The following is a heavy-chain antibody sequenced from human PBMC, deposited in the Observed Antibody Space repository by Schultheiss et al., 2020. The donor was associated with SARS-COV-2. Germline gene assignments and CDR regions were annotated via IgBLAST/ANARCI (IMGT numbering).Heavy chain of an antibody. J-gene: IGHJ4*02. CDR2: IEHDGSGE. V-gene: IGHV3-30-3*01. D-gene: IGHD5-12*01. Sequence: GESLKISCAVSGFTFSGFAMAWVRQAPGSGLEWLTVIEHDGSGEDYAQSVKGRFTIARDNVKKSLYLQMSSLKVEDTAVYYCVTDLGYSGYELDNWGQGTLVTVSS. CDR1: GFTFSGFA. CDR3: VTDLGYSGYELDN.